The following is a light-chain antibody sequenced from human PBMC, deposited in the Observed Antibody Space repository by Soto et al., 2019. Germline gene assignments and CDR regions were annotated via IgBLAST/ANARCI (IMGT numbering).Light chain of an antibody. CDR3: QQRSNWPRGT. V-gene: IGKV3-11*01. CDR1: QSVSSY. CDR2: DAS. Sequence: EIVLTQSPATLSLSPGERATLSCRASQSVSSYLAWYQQKPGQAPRLLIYDASNRVTGIPARFSGSGSGTDFTLTISSLEPEDFAVYYCQQRSNWPRGTFGQWTKVEIK. J-gene: IGKJ1*01.